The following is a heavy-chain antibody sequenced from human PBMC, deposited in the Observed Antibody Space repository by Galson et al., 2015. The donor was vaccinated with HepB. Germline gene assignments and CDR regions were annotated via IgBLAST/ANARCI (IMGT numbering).Heavy chain of an antibody. J-gene: IGHJ4*02. Sequence: SLRLSCAPSGFSFSNAWMTWVRQAPGKGLEWVGRIKSETDGGTADYAAPVKGRFTISGDDSKTTLYLQMNSLKIEDTAVYYCSTNMVRGPPRWGQGTLVTVSS. D-gene: IGHD3-10*01. V-gene: IGHV3-15*01. CDR2: IKSETDGGTA. CDR3: STNMVRGPPR. CDR1: GFSFSNAW.